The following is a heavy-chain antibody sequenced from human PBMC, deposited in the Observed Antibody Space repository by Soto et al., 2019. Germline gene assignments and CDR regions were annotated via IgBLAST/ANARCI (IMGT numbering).Heavy chain of an antibody. CDR3: ARGSWRDDFWSGYYPRPFDI. CDR1: GGSVRGYY. Sequence: SETLSLTCAVDGGSVRGYYWSWIRQPPGKGLEWIGEINHSGSTNYNPSLKSRVTISVDTSKNKFSLKLSSVTAADTAVYYCARGSWRDDFWSGYYPRPFDIWGQGTMVTVSS. CDR2: INHSGST. V-gene: IGHV4-34*01. D-gene: IGHD3-3*01. J-gene: IGHJ3*02.